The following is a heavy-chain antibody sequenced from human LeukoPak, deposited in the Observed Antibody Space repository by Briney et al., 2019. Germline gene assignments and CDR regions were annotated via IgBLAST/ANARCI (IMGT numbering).Heavy chain of an antibody. V-gene: IGHV3-7*03. J-gene: IGHJ6*02. CDR3: ARGGGLDV. D-gene: IGHD3-16*01. CDR1: GFTFSSYW. Sequence: GGSLRLSCAASGFTFSSYWMNWARQAPGKGLEWVASINHNGNVNYCVDSVKGRFTISRDNAKNSLYLQMSNLRAEDTAVYFCARGGGLDVWGQGATVTVSS. CDR2: INHNGNVN.